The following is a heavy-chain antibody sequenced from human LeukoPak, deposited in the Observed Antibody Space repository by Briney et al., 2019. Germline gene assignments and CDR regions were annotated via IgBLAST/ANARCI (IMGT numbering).Heavy chain of an antibody. D-gene: IGHD1-26*01. J-gene: IGHJ3*02. V-gene: IGHV3-21*01. Sequence: PGGSLRLSCAASGFTFSSYSMNWVRQAPGKGLEWVSSISSSSSYIYYADSVKGRFTISRDNAKNSLYLQMNRLRAEDTAVYYCARGGQKGVVGTPRAFDIWGQGTMVTVSS. CDR3: ARGGQKGVVGTPRAFDI. CDR1: GFTFSSYS. CDR2: ISSSSSYI.